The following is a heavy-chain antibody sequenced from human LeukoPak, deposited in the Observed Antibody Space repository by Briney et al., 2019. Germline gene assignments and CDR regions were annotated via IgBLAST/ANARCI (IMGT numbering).Heavy chain of an antibody. D-gene: IGHD6-6*01. Sequence: SETLSLTCAVYGGSFSGYYWSWIRQPPGKGLEWIGEINHSGSTNYNPSLKSRVTISVDTSKNQFSLKLSSVTAADTAVYYCARDGSSRDYYYYYYMDVWGKGTTVTVSS. J-gene: IGHJ6*03. CDR3: ARDGSSRDYYYYYYMDV. V-gene: IGHV4-34*01. CDR2: INHSGST. CDR1: GGSFSGYY.